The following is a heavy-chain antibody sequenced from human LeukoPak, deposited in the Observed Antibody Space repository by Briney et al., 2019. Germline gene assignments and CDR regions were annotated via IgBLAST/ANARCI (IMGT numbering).Heavy chain of an antibody. V-gene: IGHV1-69*13. D-gene: IGHD5-12*01. Sequence: SVKVSCKASGAPFSSYALSWVRQAPGQGLEWMGGIIPFFNTANYAQKFQGRVTITADESTSTAYMELSSLRSEDTAVYYCARSGYSGYDKSYYYYYMDVWGKGTTVTISS. CDR2: IIPFFNTA. J-gene: IGHJ6*03. CDR3: ARSGYSGYDKSYYYYYMDV. CDR1: GAPFSSYA.